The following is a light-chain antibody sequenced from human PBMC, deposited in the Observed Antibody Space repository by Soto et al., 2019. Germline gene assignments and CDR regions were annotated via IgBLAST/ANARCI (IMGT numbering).Light chain of an antibody. Sequence: DIQMTQSPSTLSASVGDRVTITCRASQSISTWLAWYQQKPGKAPKLLIHKASSLEAGAPSRFSGSGSGTESNTTISTLQPDDCAPYYYQQYNSYPPTFGGGTNVEIK. CDR3: QQYNSYPPT. CDR2: KAS. V-gene: IGKV1-5*03. J-gene: IGKJ4*01. CDR1: QSISTW.